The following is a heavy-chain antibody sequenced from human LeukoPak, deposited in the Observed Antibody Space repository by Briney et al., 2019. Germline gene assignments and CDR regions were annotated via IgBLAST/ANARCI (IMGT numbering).Heavy chain of an antibody. D-gene: IGHD4-17*01. CDR2: IYYSGSP. CDR3: ARHANDGDYPLDY. V-gene: IGHV4-59*08. CDR1: GGSISGYY. J-gene: IGHJ4*02. Sequence: PSETLSLTCTVSGGSISGYYWSWFRQPPGKGLEWIGYIYYSGSPNYNPSLKSQVTLSVDTSKNQFSLKLSSVTAADTAVYYCARHANDGDYPLDYWGQGTLVTVSS.